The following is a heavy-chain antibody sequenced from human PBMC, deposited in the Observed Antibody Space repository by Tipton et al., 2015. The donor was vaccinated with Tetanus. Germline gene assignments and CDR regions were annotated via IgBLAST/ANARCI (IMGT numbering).Heavy chain of an antibody. D-gene: IGHD1-26*01. CDR2: ISGSGGST. CDR3: AKDLLGGGSYRRGDAFDI. CDR1: GFTFSSYA. Sequence: SLRLSCAASGFTFSSYAMSWVRQAPGKGLEWVSAISGSGGSTYYADSVKGRFTISRDNSKNTLYLQMNSLRAEDTAVYYCAKDLLGGGSYRRGDAFDIWGQGTMVTVPS. J-gene: IGHJ3*02. V-gene: IGHV3-23*01.